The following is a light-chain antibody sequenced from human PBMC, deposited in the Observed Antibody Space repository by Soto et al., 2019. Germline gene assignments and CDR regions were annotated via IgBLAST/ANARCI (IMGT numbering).Light chain of an antibody. CDR3: LSYAGTADV. V-gene: IGLV2-8*01. J-gene: IGLJ1*01. CDR2: EVT. CDR1: SSDVGGYDY. Sequence: SALTQPPSASGSPGQSVTISCTGTSSDVGGYDYVSWNQQYPGKTPKLMIFEVTKRPSGVPDRFSGSKSGNTASLTVSGLQAEDEADYYCLSYAGTADVVGTGTKVNVL.